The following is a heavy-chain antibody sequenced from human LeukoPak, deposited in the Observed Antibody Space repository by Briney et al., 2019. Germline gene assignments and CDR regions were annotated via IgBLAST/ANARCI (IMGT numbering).Heavy chain of an antibody. CDR2: ISYDGSNK. V-gene: IGHV3-30*18. Sequence: GESLRLSCAASGFTFSSYGMHWVRQAPGKGLEWVAVISYDGSNKYYADSVKGRFTISRDNSKNTLYLQMNSLRAEDTAVYYCAKDLGVRYFDWLIPGSDYWGQGTLVTVSS. CDR1: GFTFSSYG. D-gene: IGHD3-9*01. J-gene: IGHJ4*02. CDR3: AKDLGVRYFDWLIPGSDY.